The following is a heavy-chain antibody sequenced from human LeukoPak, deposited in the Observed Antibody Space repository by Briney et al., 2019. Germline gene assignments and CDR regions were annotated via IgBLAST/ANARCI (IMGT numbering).Heavy chain of an antibody. Sequence: GGSLRLSCAASGFTFSDHYMDWVRQAPGKGLEWVGRVRNKANSYTTEYAASVKGRFTVSRDDSENSLYLQINSMKTEDKAVYYCARAMLRKDDYMDVWGKGTTVTVS. CDR2: VRNKANSYTT. CDR1: GFTFSDHY. D-gene: IGHD2-8*01. J-gene: IGHJ6*03. V-gene: IGHV3-72*01. CDR3: ARAMLRKDDYMDV.